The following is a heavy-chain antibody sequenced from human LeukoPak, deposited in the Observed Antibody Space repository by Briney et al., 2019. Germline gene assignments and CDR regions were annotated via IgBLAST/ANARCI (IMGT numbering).Heavy chain of an antibody. V-gene: IGHV4-4*07. Sequence: SGTLSLTCTVSGVSISSYYWTWIRQSAGKGLEWIGRIYTSGSTYYNPSLKSRVSMSVDTSKNQFSLKLSSVTAADTAVYYCARGRYSYGPQNYDYMDVWGKGTTVTISS. CDR3: ARGRYSYGPQNYDYMDV. J-gene: IGHJ6*03. CDR2: IYTSGST. CDR1: GVSISSYY. D-gene: IGHD5-18*01.